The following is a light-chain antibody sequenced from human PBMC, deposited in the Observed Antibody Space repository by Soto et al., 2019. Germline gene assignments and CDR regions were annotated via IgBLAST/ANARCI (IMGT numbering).Light chain of an antibody. CDR2: GAS. Sequence: DIRMTQSPSSVSGSVGDRVSMTCRARQDIASWLAWYQQRPGKAPVLLIFGASILQSGVSSRFSGSGAGTEFNLTINSLQPEDFGVYYCQQAHNLPVTFRGGTKVEIK. J-gene: IGKJ4*01. CDR1: QDIASW. V-gene: IGKV1-12*01. CDR3: QQAHNLPVT.